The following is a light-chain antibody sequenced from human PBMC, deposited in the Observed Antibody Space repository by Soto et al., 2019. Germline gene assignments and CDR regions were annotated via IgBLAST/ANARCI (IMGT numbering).Light chain of an antibody. CDR2: EGS. Sequence: QSVLTQPASVSGSPGQSITIACTGTSSDVGSYSLVSWHQQHPGKAPKLMIYEGSKRPSGVADPCSGSKSGNTASLTVSGLPAEDEDDYYCCSYAGGSTPVVLGGGTKLTV. CDR1: SSDVGSYSL. V-gene: IGLV2-23*01. J-gene: IGLJ2*01. CDR3: CSYAGGSTPVV.